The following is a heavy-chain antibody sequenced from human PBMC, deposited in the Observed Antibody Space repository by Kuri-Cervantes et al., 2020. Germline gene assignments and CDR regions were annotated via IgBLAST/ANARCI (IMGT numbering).Heavy chain of an antibody. CDR2: ISSSSSTI. V-gene: IGHV3-48*01. CDR1: GFTFSTYS. D-gene: IGHD1-14*01. CDR3: ARKGGHELREPYYYGMDA. Sequence: GGSLRLSCAASGFTFSTYSMNWVRQAPGKGLEWVSYISSSSSTIYYADSVKGRFTISRDNAKNSLYLQMNSLRAEDTAVYYCARKGGHELREPYYYGMDAWGQGTTVTVSS. J-gene: IGHJ6*02.